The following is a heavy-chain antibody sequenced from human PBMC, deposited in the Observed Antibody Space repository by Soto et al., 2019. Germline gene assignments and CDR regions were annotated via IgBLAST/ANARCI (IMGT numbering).Heavy chain of an antibody. V-gene: IGHV1-46*03. CDR3: ASGGGIVVVTASYDY. J-gene: IGHJ4*02. CDR2: INPSGGYT. CDR1: GYTFTSYY. D-gene: IGHD2-21*02. Sequence: GASVKVSCKASGYTFTSYYMNWVRQAPGQGLEWLGIINPSGGYTTYAQRFLGRVTMTSDKSTSTVHMELGSLTSEDTAVYYCASGGGIVVVTASYDYWGPGTLVTVSS.